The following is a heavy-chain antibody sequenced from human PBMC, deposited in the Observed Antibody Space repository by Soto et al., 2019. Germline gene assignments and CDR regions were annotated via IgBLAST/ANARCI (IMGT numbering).Heavy chain of an antibody. V-gene: IGHV4-4*02. D-gene: IGHD5-18*01. Sequence: SETLSLTCAVSGGSISSSNWWSWVRQPPGKGLEWIGEIHHTGSTNYNPSLKSRVTISVDKSENQFSLKLTSVTAADTAVYYCARNGYFYGSLYYFDYWGQGTLVTVSS. CDR3: ARNGYFYGSLYYFDY. J-gene: IGHJ4*02. CDR2: IHHTGST. CDR1: GGSISSSNW.